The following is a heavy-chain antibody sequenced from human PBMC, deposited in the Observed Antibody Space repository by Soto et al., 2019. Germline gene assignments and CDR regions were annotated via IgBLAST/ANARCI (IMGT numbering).Heavy chain of an antibody. CDR1: GFTFSSYA. Sequence: EVQLLESGGGLVQPGGSLRLSCAASGFTFSSYAMSWVRQAPGKGLEWVSAISGSGGSTYYADTVKGRFTISRDNSKKTLNQQMNSLRAEYTSVYYCAKDRTVPTGLFDYWGPGNLVTVSS. D-gene: IGHD1-1*01. J-gene: IGHJ4*02. V-gene: IGHV3-23*01. CDR3: AKDRTVPTGLFDY. CDR2: ISGSGGST.